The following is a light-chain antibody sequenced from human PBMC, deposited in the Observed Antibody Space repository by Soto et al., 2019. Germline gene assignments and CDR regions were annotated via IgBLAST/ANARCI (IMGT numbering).Light chain of an antibody. Sequence: EIVMTQSPATLSVSPGERATLSCRASQSVSSNLAWYQQKPGQAPRLLIYGASSRATGIPDRFSGSGSGTDFTLTISRLQPEDFAVYYCQQYGSSSWTFGQGTKVEIK. V-gene: IGKV3-20*01. CDR1: QSVSSN. CDR2: GAS. CDR3: QQYGSSSWT. J-gene: IGKJ1*01.